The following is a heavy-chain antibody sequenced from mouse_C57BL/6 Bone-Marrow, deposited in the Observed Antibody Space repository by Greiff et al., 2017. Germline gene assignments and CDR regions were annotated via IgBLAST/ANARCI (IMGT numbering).Heavy chain of an antibody. CDR1: GYTFTSYW. Sequence: QVQLKQPGAELVMPGASVKLSCKASGYTFTSYWMHWVKQRPGQGLEWIGEIDPSDSYTNYNQKFKGKSTLTVDKSSSTAYMQLSSLTSEDSAVDYCARKGNFTWFAYWGQGTLVTVSA. D-gene: IGHD2-1*01. V-gene: IGHV1-69*01. CDR3: ARKGNFTWFAY. CDR2: IDPSDSYT. J-gene: IGHJ3*01.